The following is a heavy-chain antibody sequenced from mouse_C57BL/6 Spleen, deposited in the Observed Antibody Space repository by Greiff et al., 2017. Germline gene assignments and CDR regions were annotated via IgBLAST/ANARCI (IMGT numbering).Heavy chain of an antibody. V-gene: IGHV1-80*01. CDR1: GYAFSSYW. D-gene: IGHD1-2*01. J-gene: IGHJ2*01. CDR3: ARWNTTADYFDC. Sequence: VQLQQSGAELVKPGASVKISCKASGYAFSSYWMTWVKQRPGKGLEWIGQIYPGDGDTNYNGKFTGKATLTADKSSSTAYMQLSSLTSEDSAVYFCARWNTTADYFDCGGQGTTLTVAS. CDR2: IYPGDGDT.